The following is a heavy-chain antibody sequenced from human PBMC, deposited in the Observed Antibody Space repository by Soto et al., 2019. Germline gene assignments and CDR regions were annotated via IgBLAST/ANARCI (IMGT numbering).Heavy chain of an antibody. J-gene: IGHJ4*02. Sequence: ASLKVSCKTSGYTFSMHAIHWVRQAPGQGLEWMGWINAGNGDTKYSEKFQDRVAITRDAYASAANMEVRSLRSEDTAIYYCAGDEGGWNSIEGGFVKFILDYWGQGSVVTVSS. CDR3: AGDEGGWNSIEGGFVKFILDY. CDR2: INAGNGDT. V-gene: IGHV1-3*01. D-gene: IGHD1-7*01. CDR1: GYTFSMHA.